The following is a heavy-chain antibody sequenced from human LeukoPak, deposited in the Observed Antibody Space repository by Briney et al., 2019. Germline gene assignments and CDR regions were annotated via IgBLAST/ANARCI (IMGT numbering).Heavy chain of an antibody. CDR2: IYYSGST. J-gene: IGHJ6*03. CDR1: DGSFTSGNYY. Sequence: PSETLSLTCTVSDGSFTSGNYYWGWIRQPPGKGLEWIGYIYYSGSTNYNPSLKSRVTISVDTSKNQFSLKLSSVTAADTAVYYCARVGPNYYYYMDVWGKGTTVTISS. CDR3: ARVGPNYYYYMDV. V-gene: IGHV4-61*01.